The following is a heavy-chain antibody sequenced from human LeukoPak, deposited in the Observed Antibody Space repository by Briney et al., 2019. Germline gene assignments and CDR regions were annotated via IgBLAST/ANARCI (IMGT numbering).Heavy chain of an antibody. CDR3: ARSWRDRDGYTDAFDI. D-gene: IGHD5-24*01. CDR1: GGTFSSYA. J-gene: IGHJ3*02. V-gene: IGHV1-69*04. CDR2: IIPILGIA. Sequence: SVKVSCKASGGTFSSYAISWVRQAPGQWLEWMGRIIPILGIANYAQKFQGRVTITADKSTSTAYMELSSLRSEDTAVYYCARSWRDRDGYTDAFDIWGQGTMVTVSS.